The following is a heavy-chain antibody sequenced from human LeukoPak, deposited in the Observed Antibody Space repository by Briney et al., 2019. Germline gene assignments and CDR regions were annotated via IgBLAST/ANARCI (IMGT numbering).Heavy chain of an antibody. CDR1: GFTFSSYG. D-gene: IGHD6-13*01. J-gene: IGHJ4*02. Sequence: GGSLRLSCAASGFTFSSYGMHWVRQAPGKGLEWVALIWYDGSNKYYADSVKGRFTISRDNSKNTLYLQMNSLRVEDTAVYYCARDGLGIAAAGTAFDYWGQGTLVTVSS. CDR3: ARDGLGIAAAGTAFDY. V-gene: IGHV3-33*01. CDR2: IWYDGSNK.